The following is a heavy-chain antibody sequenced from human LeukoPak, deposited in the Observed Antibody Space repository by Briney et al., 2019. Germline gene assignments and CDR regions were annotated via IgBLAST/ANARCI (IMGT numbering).Heavy chain of an antibody. V-gene: IGHV1-18*01. CDR3: ARDRPSITIFGVVISSYYMDV. D-gene: IGHD3-3*01. CDR1: GYTFTSYG. Sequence: ASVKVSCKASGYTFTSYGISWLRQAPGQGLEWMGWISAYNGNTNHAQKLQGRVTMTTDTSTSTAYMELRSLRSDDTAVYYCARDRPSITIFGVVISSYYMDVWGKGTTVTVSS. CDR2: ISAYNGNT. J-gene: IGHJ6*03.